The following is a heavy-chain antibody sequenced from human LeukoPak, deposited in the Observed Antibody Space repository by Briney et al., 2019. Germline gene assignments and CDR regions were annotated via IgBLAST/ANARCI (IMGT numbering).Heavy chain of an antibody. V-gene: IGHV3-23*01. CDR1: GFTFSSYA. CDR3: AKISGYDWDYYYYGMDV. Sequence: GGSLRLSCAASGFTFSSYAMSWVRQAPGKGLEWVSAISGSAGSTYYADSVEGRFTISRDNSKNTLYLQMNSLRAEDTAVYYCAKISGYDWDYYYYGMDVWGQGTTVTVSS. D-gene: IGHD5-12*01. J-gene: IGHJ6*02. CDR2: ISGSAGST.